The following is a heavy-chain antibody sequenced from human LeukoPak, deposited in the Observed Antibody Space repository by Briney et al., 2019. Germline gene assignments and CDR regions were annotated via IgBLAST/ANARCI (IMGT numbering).Heavy chain of an antibody. CDR1: GFSPSDYY. CDR3: ARRDWVSEAVRALDI. V-gene: IGHV3-11*04. J-gene: IGHJ3*02. Sequence: GGSLRLSCVRSGFSPSDYYMSSIRQAPGKGLEWVSYISNDSVDKYYVDSVRGRFTISRDNAKKSMYLQMSGLRVEDTAVYYCARRDWVSEAVRALDIWGQGTMVTVSS. D-gene: IGHD5-24*01. CDR2: ISNDSVDK.